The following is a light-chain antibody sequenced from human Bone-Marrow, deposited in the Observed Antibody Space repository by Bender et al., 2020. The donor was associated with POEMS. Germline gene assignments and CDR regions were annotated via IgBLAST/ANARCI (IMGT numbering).Light chain of an antibody. Sequence: SQELTQPPSLSVSPGQTARITCSGDELSKQFAYWYQQKAGQAPVLVIFKDTERAPGIPERFSGSTSGTIVTLTIRGVQAEDEADYYCQSADLSGTYFGRGTKWTVL. CDR1: ELSKQF. J-gene: IGLJ2*01. V-gene: IGLV3-25*03. CDR2: KDT. CDR3: QSADLSGTY.